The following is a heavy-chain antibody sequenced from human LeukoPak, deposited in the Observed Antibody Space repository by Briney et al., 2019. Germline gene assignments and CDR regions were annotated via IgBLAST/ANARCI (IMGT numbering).Heavy chain of an antibody. CDR1: GYTFTSYF. CDR3: APSSGLYYFDY. V-gene: IGHV1-2*02. D-gene: IGHD6-19*01. J-gene: IGHJ4*02. CDR2: INPNSGGT. Sequence: ASVKVSCKTSGYTFTSYFIHWVRQAPGQGLEWMGWINPNSGGTNYAQKFQGRVTMTRDTSISTAYMELSRLGSDDTAVYYCAPSSGLYYFDYWGQGTLVTVSS.